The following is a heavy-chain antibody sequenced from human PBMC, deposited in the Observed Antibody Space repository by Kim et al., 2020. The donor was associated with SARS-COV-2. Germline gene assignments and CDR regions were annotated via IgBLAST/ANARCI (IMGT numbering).Heavy chain of an antibody. Sequence: NDNPSLKRHVTVSVDTSKNQCSLKLTSVTAADTAVYYCATATTFYYFYSWGQGTLVTVSS. J-gene: IGHJ4*02. V-gene: IGHV4-59*01. CDR3: ATATTFYYFYS.